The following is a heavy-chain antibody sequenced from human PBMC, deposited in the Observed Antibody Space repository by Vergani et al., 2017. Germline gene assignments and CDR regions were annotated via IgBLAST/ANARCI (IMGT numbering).Heavy chain of an antibody. V-gene: IGHV3-30*18. J-gene: IGHJ3*02. CDR2: ISYDGSNK. CDR1: GFTFSSYG. D-gene: IGHD5-12*01. CDR3: AKDWLGGYHDAFDI. Sequence: QVQLVESGGGVVQPGRSLRLSCAASGFTFSSYGMHWVRQAPGKGLEWVAVISYDGSNKYYADSVKGRFTISRDNSKNTLYRQMNSLRAEDTAVYYCAKDWLGGYHDAFDIWGQGTMVTVSS.